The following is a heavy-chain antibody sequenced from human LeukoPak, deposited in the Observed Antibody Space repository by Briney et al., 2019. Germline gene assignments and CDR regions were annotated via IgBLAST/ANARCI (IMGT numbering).Heavy chain of an antibody. V-gene: IGHV3-23*01. D-gene: IGHD2-8*01. CDR2: FSGSGGTT. CDR3: ANGNRCTSPNCLGYYYFYMDV. CDR1: GFTFSSYA. J-gene: IGHJ6*03. Sequence: GGSLRLSCAASGFTFSSYAMNCVRQAPPRGLEWVSGFSGSGGTTYYADSVKGRFTISRDNSKNTLYLQMNSLRAEDTAVYYCANGNRCTSPNCLGYYYFYMDVWGKGTTVTVSS.